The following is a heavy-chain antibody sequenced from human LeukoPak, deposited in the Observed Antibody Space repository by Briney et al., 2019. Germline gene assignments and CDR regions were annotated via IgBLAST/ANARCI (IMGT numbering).Heavy chain of an antibody. CDR3: ARDTRGVVAGR. CDR1: GFTFTSFW. D-gene: IGHD6-19*01. CDR2: ISTDGSTT. V-gene: IGHV3-74*01. J-gene: IGHJ4*02. Sequence: PGGSLRLSCATSGFTFTSFWMHWVRQAPGKGLVRVSRISTDGSTTTYADSVKGRFTISRDNAKNTLCLQMNSLRAEDTAVYFCARDTRGVVAGRWGQGTLVTVSS.